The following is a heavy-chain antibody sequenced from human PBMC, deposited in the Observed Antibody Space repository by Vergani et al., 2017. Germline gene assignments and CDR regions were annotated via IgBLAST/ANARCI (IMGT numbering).Heavy chain of an antibody. CDR3: ARMGGYDEGDAFRIGYFDS. Sequence: QVQLQQWGAGLLKPSETLSLTCAVYGGSFSGYYWSWIRPPPGKGLEWIGEINNSGSTNYKPSLESRGNISVDTSKNQFSLKLSSVTAADTAVYYCARMGGYDEGDAFRIGYFDSWGPGILVTVSS. V-gene: IGHV4-34*01. J-gene: IGHJ4*02. CDR2: INNSGST. D-gene: IGHD3-22*01. CDR1: GGSFSGYY.